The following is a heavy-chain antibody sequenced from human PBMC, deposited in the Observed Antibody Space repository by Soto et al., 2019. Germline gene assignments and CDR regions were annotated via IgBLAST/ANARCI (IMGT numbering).Heavy chain of an antibody. Sequence: GESLKISCKGSGYRFSTFRTGWVRQMPGKGLEWVAIIYPDQSRAMYSPAFQGQVTISVDKSISTAYLQWSSLKASDTAMYYCARQSPTYYDLWSGYYTPLGDAMDVTAQRTTGTV. J-gene: IGHJ6*02. V-gene: IGHV5-51*01. CDR3: ARQSPTYYDLWSGYYTPLGDAMDV. CDR2: IYPDQSRA. D-gene: IGHD3-3*01. CDR1: GYRFSTFR.